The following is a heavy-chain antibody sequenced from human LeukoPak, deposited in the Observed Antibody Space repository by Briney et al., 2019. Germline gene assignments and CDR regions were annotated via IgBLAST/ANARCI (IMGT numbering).Heavy chain of an antibody. CDR2: IIPILGIA. J-gene: IGHJ4*02. V-gene: IGHV1-69*04. Sequence: SVKVSCKASGGTFSSYTISWVRQAPGQGLEWMGRIIPILGIANYAQKFQGRVTITADKSTSTAYMELSSLRSEDTAVYYCARESGIVVAPAAAFDYWGQGTLVTVSS. CDR3: ARESGIVVAPAAAFDY. CDR1: GGTFSSYT. D-gene: IGHD2-2*01.